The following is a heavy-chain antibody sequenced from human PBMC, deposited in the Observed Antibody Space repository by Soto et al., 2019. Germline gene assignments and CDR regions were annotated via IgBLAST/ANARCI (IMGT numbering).Heavy chain of an antibody. D-gene: IGHD3-10*01. V-gene: IGHV3-64*01. CDR2: ISSNGGST. Sequence: GGSLRLSCAASGFTFSSYAMHWVRQAPGKGLEYVSAISSNGGSTYYANSVKGRFTISRDNSKNTLYLQMGSLRAEDMAVYYCARATGSGSYYSYWGQGTLVTVSS. CDR3: ARATGSGSYYSY. J-gene: IGHJ4*02. CDR1: GFTFSSYA.